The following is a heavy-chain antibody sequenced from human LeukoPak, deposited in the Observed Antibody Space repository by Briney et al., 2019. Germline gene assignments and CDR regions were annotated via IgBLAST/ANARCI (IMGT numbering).Heavy chain of an antibody. CDR2: IYTSGST. CDR1: GGSISSGSYY. D-gene: IGHD2-2*01. Sequence: SETLSLTRTVSGGSISSGSYYWSWIRQPAGKGLEWIGRIYTSGSTNYNPSLKSRVTISVDTSKNQFSLKLSSVTAADTAVYYCARGIGYCSSTSCYEAAAWFDPWGQGTLVTVSS. CDR3: ARGIGYCSSTSCYEAAAWFDP. V-gene: IGHV4-61*02. J-gene: IGHJ5*02.